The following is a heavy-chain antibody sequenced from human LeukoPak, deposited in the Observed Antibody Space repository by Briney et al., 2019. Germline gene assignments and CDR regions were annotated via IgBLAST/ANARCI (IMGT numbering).Heavy chain of an antibody. V-gene: IGHV3-66*01. CDR1: GSTVSTNY. J-gene: IGHJ6*02. D-gene: IGHD4-17*01. CDR2: IYSGGGT. CDR3: ARDYSIPTTAVTTLDYYYYYGMDV. Sequence: PGGSLRLSCAASGSTVSTNYMSWVRQAPGKGLEWVSLIYSGGGTYYADSVKGRFTISRDNSRNTLYLQMNSLRAEDTAVYYCARDYSIPTTAVTTLDYYYYYGMDVWGHGTTVTVSS.